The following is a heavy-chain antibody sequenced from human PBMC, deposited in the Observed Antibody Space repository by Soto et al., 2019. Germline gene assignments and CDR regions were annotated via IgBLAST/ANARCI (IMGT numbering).Heavy chain of an antibody. CDR3: AIVIPGAEAWFDP. CDR1: GNTFTNFG. D-gene: IGHD2-2*01. V-gene: IGHV1-18*01. CDR2: ISAYTDDP. J-gene: IGHJ5*02. Sequence: QGQLVQSGAEVKKPGASVKVSCTASGNTFTNFGVTWVRQAPGQGLEWMGWISAYTDDPNYAQKFQGRVTMTIDTSTSTAYLDLRRLTSDDTAVYYCAIVIPGAEAWFDPWGQGTLVNVSS.